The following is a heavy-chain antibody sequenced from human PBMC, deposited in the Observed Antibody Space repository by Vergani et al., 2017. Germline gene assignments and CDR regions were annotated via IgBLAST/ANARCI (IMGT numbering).Heavy chain of an antibody. J-gene: IGHJ4*02. CDR3: ARGLWDCTHIRCSPPSY. CDR1: GFIFNNAW. D-gene: IGHD2-8*01. Sequence: EVQLVESGGGLVKPGGSLRLSCEASGFIFNNAWMSWVRQAPGKGLEWVASISGSSSYVFYRDSVEGRFTITRDNAKKSVYLQMNSLRAEDTAMYFCARGLWDCTHIRCSPPSYWGQGTQVTVSS. V-gene: IGHV3-21*01. CDR2: ISGSSSYV.